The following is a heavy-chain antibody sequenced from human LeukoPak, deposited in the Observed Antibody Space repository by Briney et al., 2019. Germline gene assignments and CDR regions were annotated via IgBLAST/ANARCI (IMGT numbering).Heavy chain of an antibody. CDR2: IYYSGST. CDR1: GGSISSYY. V-gene: IGHV4-59*01. Sequence: PSETLSLTCTVSGGSISSYYWSWIQQPPGKGLEWIGYIYYSGSTNYNPSLKSRVTISVDTSKNQFSLKLSSVTAADTAVYYCARSYDYVWGSYRPNWFDPWGQGTLVTVSS. J-gene: IGHJ5*02. CDR3: ARSYDYVWGSYRPNWFDP. D-gene: IGHD3-16*02.